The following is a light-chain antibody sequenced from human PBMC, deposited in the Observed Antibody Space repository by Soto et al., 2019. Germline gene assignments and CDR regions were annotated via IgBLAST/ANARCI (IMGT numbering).Light chain of an antibody. CDR3: MHGTHWSSFT. CDR1: QSLVYSDGNTY. CDR2: KVS. Sequence: DVVMTQSPLSLPVTLGQPASISFRSSQSLVYSDGNTYWNWFQQRPGQSPRRLIYKVSNRDSGGQDRFSGSVSGTYLTMKISRLEAEDVGVSCCMHGTHWSSFTFVTGTKVDIK. J-gene: IGKJ3*01. V-gene: IGKV2-30*01.